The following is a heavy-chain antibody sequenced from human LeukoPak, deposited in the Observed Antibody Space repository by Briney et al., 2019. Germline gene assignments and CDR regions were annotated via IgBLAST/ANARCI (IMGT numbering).Heavy chain of an antibody. CDR1: GGSNSSYY. D-gene: IGHD3-10*01. V-gene: IGHV4-59*08. Sequence: PSETLSLTCTVSGGSNSSYYWSWIRQPPGKGLEWIGYIYYSGSTNYNPSLKSRVTISVDTSKNQFSLKLSSVTAADTAVYYCARHTSHVLLWFGEGEDWFDPWGQGTLVTVSS. CDR3: ARHTSHVLLWFGEGEDWFDP. CDR2: IYYSGST. J-gene: IGHJ5*02.